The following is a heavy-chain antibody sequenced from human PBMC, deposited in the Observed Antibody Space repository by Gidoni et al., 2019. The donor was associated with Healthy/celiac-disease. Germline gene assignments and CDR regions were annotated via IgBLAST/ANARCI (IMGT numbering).Heavy chain of an antibody. J-gene: IGHJ4*02. V-gene: IGHV2-26*01. CDR3: ARIRGHSVYYYDSSCYPRPYYFDY. CDR1: GFSLSTARMG. Sequence: QVTLKESGPVLVKPTETLTLTCTVSGFSLSTARMGVSWIRQPPGKALEWLAHIFSNDEKSSSTSLKSRLTSSKDPSKSQVVLTMTNMDPVDTATYYCARIRGHSVYYYDSSCYPRPYYFDYWGQGTLVTVSS. D-gene: IGHD3-22*01. CDR2: IFSNDEK.